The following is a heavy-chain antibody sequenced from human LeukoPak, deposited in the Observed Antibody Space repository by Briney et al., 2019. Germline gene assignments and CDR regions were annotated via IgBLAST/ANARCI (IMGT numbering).Heavy chain of an antibody. D-gene: IGHD5-18*01. Sequence: ASVKVSCKASGYTFSSYDINWVGQGHGQGVECIGSMNPNSGNTGYAQKFQCRFTMTRNTSISTAYMELSSLRSEDTAVYYCARLSYGYDYWGQGTLVTVSS. V-gene: IGHV1-8*01. CDR3: ARLSYGYDY. CDR2: MNPNSGNT. CDR1: GYTFSSYD. J-gene: IGHJ4*02.